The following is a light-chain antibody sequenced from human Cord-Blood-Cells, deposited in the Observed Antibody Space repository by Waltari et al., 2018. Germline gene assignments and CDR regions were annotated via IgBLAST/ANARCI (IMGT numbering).Light chain of an antibody. CDR2: EGS. CDR1: SSDVGSYNL. V-gene: IGLV2-23*01. J-gene: IGLJ3*02. Sequence: QSALTQPASVSGSPGQSITISCPGTSSDVGSYNLVSWYQQHPGKAPKLMIYEGSKRPSGVSNRFSGSKSGNTASLTISGLQAEDEADYYCCSYAGSSTLVFGGGT. CDR3: CSYAGSSTLV.